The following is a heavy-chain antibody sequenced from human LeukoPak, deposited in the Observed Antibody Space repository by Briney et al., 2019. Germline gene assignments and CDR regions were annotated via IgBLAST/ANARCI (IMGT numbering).Heavy chain of an antibody. CDR2: IRYDGSNK. CDR3: AKALGSYSSSWYYFDY. Sequence: GGSLRLSCAASGFTFSRYGMHWVRQAPGKGLEWVAFIRYDGSNKYYADSVKGRFTISRDNSKNTLYPQMNSLRAEDTAVYYCAKALGSYSSSWYYFDYWGQGTLVTVSS. D-gene: IGHD6-13*01. CDR1: GFTFSRYG. J-gene: IGHJ4*02. V-gene: IGHV3-30*02.